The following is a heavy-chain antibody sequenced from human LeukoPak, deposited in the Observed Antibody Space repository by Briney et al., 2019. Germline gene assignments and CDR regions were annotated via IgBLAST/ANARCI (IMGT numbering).Heavy chain of an antibody. CDR2: INPNSGGT. CDR3: ARVVVRGIAAVGDFDY. CDR1: GYTFTGYY. V-gene: IGHV1-2*02. J-gene: IGHJ4*02. D-gene: IGHD6-13*01. Sequence: ASVKVSCKASGYTFTGYYMHWVRQAPGQGLEWMGWINPNSGGTNYAQKLQGRVTMTTDTSTSTAYMELRSLRSDDTAVYYCARVVVRGIAAVGDFDYWGQGTLVTVSS.